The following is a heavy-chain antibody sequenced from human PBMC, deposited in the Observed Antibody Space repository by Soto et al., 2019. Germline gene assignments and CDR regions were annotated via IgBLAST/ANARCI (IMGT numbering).Heavy chain of an antibody. CDR1: GGSFSGYY. V-gene: IGHV4-34*01. J-gene: IGHJ6*02. CDR3: ARDACSGGSCYSSPTDYYYYYGMDV. CDR2: INHSGST. D-gene: IGHD2-15*01. Sequence: SETLSLTCAVYGGSFSGYYWSWIRQPPGKGLEWIGEINHSGSTNYNPSLKSRVTISVDTSKNQFSLKLSSVTAADTAVYYCARDACSGGSCYSSPTDYYYYYGMDVWGQGTTVTVSS.